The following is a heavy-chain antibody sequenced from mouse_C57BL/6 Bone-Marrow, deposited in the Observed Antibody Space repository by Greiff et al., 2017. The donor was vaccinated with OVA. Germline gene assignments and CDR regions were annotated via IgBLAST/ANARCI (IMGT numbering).Heavy chain of an antibody. CDR1: GYTFTSYW. V-gene: IGHV1-64*01. Sequence: QVQLQQSGAELVKPGASVKLSCKASGYTFTSYWMHWVKQRPGQGLEWIGMIHPNSGSTNYNEKFKSKATLTVDKSSSTAYMQLSSLTSEDAAVYYCARGGLRRFDYWGQGTTLTVSS. D-gene: IGHD2-4*01. J-gene: IGHJ2*01. CDR2: IHPNSGST. CDR3: ARGGLRRFDY.